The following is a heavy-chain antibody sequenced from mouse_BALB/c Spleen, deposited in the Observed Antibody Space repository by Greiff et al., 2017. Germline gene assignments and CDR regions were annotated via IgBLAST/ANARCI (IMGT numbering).Heavy chain of an antibody. J-gene: IGHJ4*01. CDR2: ISYSGST. Sequence: EVQLKQSGPSLVKPSQTLSLTCSVTGDSITSGYWNWIRKFPGNKLEYMGYISYSGSTYYNPSLKSRISITRDTSKNQYYLQLNSVTTEDTATYYCARGGNYALYAMDYWGQGTSVTVSS. CDR1: GDSITSGY. V-gene: IGHV3-8*02. D-gene: IGHD2-1*01. CDR3: ARGGNYALYAMDY.